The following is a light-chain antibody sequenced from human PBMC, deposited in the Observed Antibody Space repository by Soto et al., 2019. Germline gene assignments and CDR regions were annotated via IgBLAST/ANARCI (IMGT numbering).Light chain of an antibody. J-gene: IGLJ1*01. CDR3: SSYTSSSTLYV. V-gene: IGLV2-14*01. CDR1: SSDVGGYNY. CDR2: DVS. Sequence: QSVLTQPASVSGSPGQSITISCTGTSSDVGGYNYVSWYQQHPGKAPKLMIYDVSNRPSGVSNRFSGSKSGNTASLTISGLPAEDEADYYCSSYTSSSTLYVIGTGTKVTVL.